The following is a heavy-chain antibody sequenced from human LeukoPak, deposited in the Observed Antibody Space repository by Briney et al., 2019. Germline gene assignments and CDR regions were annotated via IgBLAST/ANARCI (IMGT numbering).Heavy chain of an antibody. CDR2: ISSSSSYI. CDR1: GFTFSSYS. J-gene: IGHJ4*02. D-gene: IGHD5-12*01. Sequence: GGSLRLSCAASGFTFSSYSMNWVRQAPGKGLEWVSSISSSSSYIYYADSVKGRFTISRDNAKNSLYLQMNSLRAEDTAVYYCAKSVATIREFDYWGQGTLVTVSS. CDR3: AKSVATIREFDY. V-gene: IGHV3-21*01.